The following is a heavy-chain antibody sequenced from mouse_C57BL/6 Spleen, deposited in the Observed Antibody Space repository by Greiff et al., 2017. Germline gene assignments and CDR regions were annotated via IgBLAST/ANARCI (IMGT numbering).Heavy chain of an antibody. Sequence: VQLQQSGAELVKPGASVKLSCKASGYTFTSYWMQWVKQRPGQGLEWIGEIDPSDSYTNYNQKFKGKATLTVDTSSSTAYMQLSSLTSEDSAVYYCARGNYYGSSLHFDYWGQGTTLTVSS. CDR1: GYTFTSYW. CDR2: IDPSDSYT. V-gene: IGHV1-50*01. J-gene: IGHJ2*01. CDR3: ARGNYYGSSLHFDY. D-gene: IGHD1-1*01.